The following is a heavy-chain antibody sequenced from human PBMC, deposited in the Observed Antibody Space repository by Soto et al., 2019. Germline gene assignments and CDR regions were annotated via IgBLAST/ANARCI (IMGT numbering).Heavy chain of an antibody. CDR2: IYSGGST. V-gene: IGHV3-53*01. J-gene: IGHJ4*02. CDR1: GFTVSSNY. CDR3: ARSARGTYYYDSSGYYWSEYYFDY. D-gene: IGHD3-22*01. Sequence: GGSLRLSCAASGFTVSSNYMSWVRQAPGKGLEWVSVIYSGGSTYYADSVKGRFTISRDNSKNTLYLQMNSLRAEDTAVYYCARSARGTYYYDSSGYYWSEYYFDYWGQGTLVTVSS.